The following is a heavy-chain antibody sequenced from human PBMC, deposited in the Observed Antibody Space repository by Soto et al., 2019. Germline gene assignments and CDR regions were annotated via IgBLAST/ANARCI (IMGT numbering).Heavy chain of an antibody. V-gene: IGHV3-20*04. CDR3: ARGPPRIYGSGSYYNSH. CDR2: INWNGGST. J-gene: IGHJ4*02. Sequence: GGSLRLSCAASGFTFDDYGMSWVRQAPGKGLEWVSGINWNGGSTGYADSVKGRFTISRDNAKNSLYLQMNSLRAEDTALYYCARGPPRIYGSGSYYNSHWGQGTLVTVSS. D-gene: IGHD3-10*01. CDR1: GFTFDDYG.